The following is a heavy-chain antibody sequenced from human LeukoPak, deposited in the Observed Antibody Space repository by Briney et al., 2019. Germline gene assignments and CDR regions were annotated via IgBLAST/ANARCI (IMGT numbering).Heavy chain of an antibody. V-gene: IGHV3-23*01. CDR1: GFTFGTYD. CDR3: AKAFYYYDDSGSYYYATTRSSRLDC. CDR2: ISGSGGNT. J-gene: IGHJ4*02. D-gene: IGHD3-22*01. Sequence: GGSLRLSFAASGFTFGTYDMRCVRQPPGMGLEWVSSISGSGGNTYYADSVKGRFTISRDNSRDTLYLQMNSLRAEDMALYDYAKAFYYYDDSGSYYYATTRSSRLDCWGQGTLVTVSS.